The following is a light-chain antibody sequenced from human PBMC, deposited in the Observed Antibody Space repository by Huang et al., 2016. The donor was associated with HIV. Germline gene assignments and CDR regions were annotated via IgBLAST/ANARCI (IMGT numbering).Light chain of an antibody. CDR3: QQLYSYPLT. CDR2: DAS. V-gene: IGKV1-9*01. CDR1: QGISTY. J-gene: IGKJ4*01. Sequence: IQLTQSPSSLSASVGDRVTITCRASQGISTYLAWYQLKPGKVPRLLIYDASTLQSGVPSRFSGSGSGTDFTLTSNSLQPEDFATYYCQQLYSYPLTFGGGTKLEI.